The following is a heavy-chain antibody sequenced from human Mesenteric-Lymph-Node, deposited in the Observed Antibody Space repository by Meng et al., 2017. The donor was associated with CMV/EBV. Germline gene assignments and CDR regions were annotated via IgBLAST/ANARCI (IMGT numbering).Heavy chain of an antibody. V-gene: IGHV1-2*02. CDR2: INPNSGGT. D-gene: IGHD5-18*01. CDR3: ASHSYGYIHDY. CDR1: GYTFTGYY. J-gene: IGHJ4*02. Sequence: GESLKISCQASGYTFTGYYMHWVRQAPGQGLEWMGWINPNSGGTNYAQKFQGRVTITTDESTSTAYMELSSLRSEDTAVYYCASHSYGYIHDYWGQGTLVTVSS.